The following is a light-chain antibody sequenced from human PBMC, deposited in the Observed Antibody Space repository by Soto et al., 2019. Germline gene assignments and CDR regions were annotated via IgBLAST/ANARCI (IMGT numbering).Light chain of an antibody. V-gene: IGKV3-20*01. CDR3: QQYGSSPWT. CDR2: GAS. CDR1: ESVSSR. Sequence: EIVLTQSPGTLSLSPGEIATLSFRASESVSSRLAWYQQKPGQAPRLLIYGASSRATGIPDRFSGSGSGTDSTLTISRLEPEDFAVYYCQQYGSSPWTFGQGTKVDIK. J-gene: IGKJ1*01.